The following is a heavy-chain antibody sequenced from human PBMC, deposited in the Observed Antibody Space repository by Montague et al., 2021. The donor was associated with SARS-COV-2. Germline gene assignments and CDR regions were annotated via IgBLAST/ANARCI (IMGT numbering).Heavy chain of an antibody. CDR1: GFSFSSYH. V-gene: IGHV3-21*01. CDR2: ISPSGDYI. D-gene: IGHD5-12*01. J-gene: IGHJ4*02. CDR3: ARASWIVATVPDY. Sequence: SLRLSCAASGFSFSSYHMNWVRQAPGKGLEWVSSISPSGDYIYSEDSWRGRFIISRDNAKNSLYLQMSSLRAEDTAIYYCARASWIVATVPDYWGQGTLVTVSS.